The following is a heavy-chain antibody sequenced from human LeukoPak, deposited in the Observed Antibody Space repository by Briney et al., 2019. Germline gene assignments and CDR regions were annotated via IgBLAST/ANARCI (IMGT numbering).Heavy chain of an antibody. D-gene: IGHD3-10*01. CDR3: AKLKRVGIAPFDD. V-gene: IGHV3-23*01. J-gene: IGHJ4*02. CDR1: GFTFSHFA. Sequence: SGGSLRSSSATSGFTFSHFAMSWVRQAPGKGRHWVSTISGSGNKTYDADSVKGRFTISRDNSKSTLYLQMTGLRAEDTAVYYCAKLKRVGIAPFDDWGQGTLVTVSS. CDR2: ISGSGNKT.